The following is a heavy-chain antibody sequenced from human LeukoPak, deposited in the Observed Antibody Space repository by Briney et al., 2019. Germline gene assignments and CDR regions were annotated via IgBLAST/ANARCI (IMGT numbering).Heavy chain of an antibody. Sequence: ASVKVSCKASGYTFTSYYIHWVRQAPGQGLEWMGIINPSGGSTSYAQKFQGRVTMTRDTSTSTVYMELSSLRSEDTAVYYCARDSGWWMFDYWGQGTLVTVSS. CDR3: ARDSGWWMFDY. D-gene: IGHD6-19*01. V-gene: IGHV1-46*01. CDR2: INPSGGST. CDR1: GYTFTSYY. J-gene: IGHJ4*02.